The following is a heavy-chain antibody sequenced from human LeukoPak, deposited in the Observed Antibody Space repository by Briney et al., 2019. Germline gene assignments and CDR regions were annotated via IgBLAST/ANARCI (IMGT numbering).Heavy chain of an antibody. J-gene: IGHJ4*02. CDR3: ARDRWLHYFDY. CDR1: GFTFSSYW. Sequence: PGGSLRLSCAASGFTFSSYWMSWVRQAPGKGLEWVANIKQDGSEKDYVDSVKGRFTVTRDNAKNSLYLQMNSLRAEDTAVYYCARDRWLHYFDYWGQGTLVTVSS. CDR2: IKQDGSEK. V-gene: IGHV3-7*01. D-gene: IGHD5-24*01.